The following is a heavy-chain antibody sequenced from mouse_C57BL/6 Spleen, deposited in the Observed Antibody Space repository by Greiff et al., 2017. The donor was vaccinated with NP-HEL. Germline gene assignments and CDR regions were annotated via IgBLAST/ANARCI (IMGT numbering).Heavy chain of an antibody. V-gene: IGHV1-82*01. CDR3: AREGSNWYFDV. CDR1: GYAFSSSW. J-gene: IGHJ1*03. CDR2: IYPGDGDT. Sequence: VQLQQSGPELVKPGASVKISCKASGYAFSSSWMNWVKQRPGKGLEWIGRIYPGDGDTNYNGKFKGKATLTADKSSSTAYMQLSSLTSEDSAVYFCAREGSNWYFDVGGTGTTVTVSS. D-gene: IGHD5-1*01.